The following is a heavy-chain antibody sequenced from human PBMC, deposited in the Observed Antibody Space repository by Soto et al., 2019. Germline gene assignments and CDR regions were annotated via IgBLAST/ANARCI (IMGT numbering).Heavy chain of an antibody. CDR3: ARDRGLWFGESIGYYYGMDV. Sequence: GGSLRHSCAASGFTCSSYAMHWVRQAPGKGLEWVAVISYDGSNKYYADSVKGRFTISRDNSKNTLSLQMNSLRAEDTDVYYCARDRGLWFGESIGYYYGMDVWGQGTTVTVSS. D-gene: IGHD3-10*01. J-gene: IGHJ6*02. V-gene: IGHV3-30-3*01. CDR1: GFTCSSYA. CDR2: ISYDGSNK.